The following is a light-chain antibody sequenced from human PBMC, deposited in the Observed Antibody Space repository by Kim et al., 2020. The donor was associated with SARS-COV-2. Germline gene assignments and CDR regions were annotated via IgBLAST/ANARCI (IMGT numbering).Light chain of an antibody. CDR3: QVWDSTSDPVV. Sequence: SYELTQPPSASVAPGKTARITCGGNNIGSKNVHWYQQKAGQAPELVMYYDSDRPSGIPERFSGSNSGNTATLTISRVEAGDEADYYCQVWDSTSDPVVFG. V-gene: IGLV3-21*04. J-gene: IGLJ2*01. CDR2: YDS. CDR1: NIGSKN.